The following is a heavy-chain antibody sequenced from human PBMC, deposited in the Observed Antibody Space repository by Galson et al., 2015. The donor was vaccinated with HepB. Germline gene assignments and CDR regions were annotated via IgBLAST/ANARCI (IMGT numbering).Heavy chain of an antibody. CDR1: GFTFGDYA. D-gene: IGHD3-22*01. CDR2: IRNKGDGGTT. J-gene: IGHJ4*02. Sequence: SLRLSCAASGFTFGDYAMSWFRQAPGKGLEWVSFIRNKGDGGTTAYAASVKGRFIISRDDSKSIAYLQMNSLETEDTAVYYCSNYPTYDTSGPPFDYWGQGTLVTASS. CDR3: SNYPTYDTSGPPFDY. V-gene: IGHV3-49*03.